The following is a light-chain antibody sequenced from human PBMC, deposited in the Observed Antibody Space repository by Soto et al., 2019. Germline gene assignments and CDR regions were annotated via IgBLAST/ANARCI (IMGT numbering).Light chain of an antibody. CDR1: QGIGDT. J-gene: IGKJ1*01. CDR3: QQYNNSLWT. V-gene: IGKV3-15*01. Sequence: EVVLKQSPATLSVCPVEVVTVSCRASQGIGDTLAWYQHKPGQTPRLLIYDTSARATGVPARFSGSRSGTDFTLTISRLEPEDFAVYYCQQYNNSLWTFGQGTKVDIK. CDR2: DTS.